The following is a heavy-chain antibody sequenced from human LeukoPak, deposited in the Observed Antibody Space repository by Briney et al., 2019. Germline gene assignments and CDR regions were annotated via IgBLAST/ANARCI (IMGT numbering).Heavy chain of an antibody. Sequence: RGASVKVSCTASGYTFTSYDINWVRQATGQGLEWMGGIIPIFGTANYAQKFQGRVTITTDESTSTAYMELCSLRSEDTAVYYCARGNYGALNSPYYFDYWGQGTLVTVSS. D-gene: IGHD4-17*01. V-gene: IGHV1-69*05. J-gene: IGHJ4*02. CDR2: IIPIFGTA. CDR3: ARGNYGALNSPYYFDY. CDR1: GYTFTSYD.